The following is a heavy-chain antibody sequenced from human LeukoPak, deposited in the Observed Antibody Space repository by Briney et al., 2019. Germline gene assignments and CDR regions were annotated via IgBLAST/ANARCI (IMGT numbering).Heavy chain of an antibody. J-gene: IGHJ3*02. CDR3: AIYGVDAFDI. D-gene: IGHD4-17*01. CDR2: INHSGST. CDR1: GGSFSGCY. V-gene: IGHV4-34*01. Sequence: KSSETLSLTCAVYGGSFSGCYWSWIRQPPGKGLEWIGEINHSGSTNYNPSLKSRVTISVDTSKNQFSLKLSSVTAADTAVYYCAIYGVDAFDIWGQGTMVTVSS.